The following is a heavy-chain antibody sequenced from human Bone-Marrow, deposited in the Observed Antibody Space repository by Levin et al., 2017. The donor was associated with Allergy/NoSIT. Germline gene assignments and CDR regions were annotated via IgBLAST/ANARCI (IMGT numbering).Heavy chain of an antibody. J-gene: IGHJ4*02. V-gene: IGHV3-23*01. Sequence: GGSLRLSCAGSGFTFSRYAMMWVRQAPGKGLEWVSTIVDSGTSTYYADSVKGRFTISRDNSKNTLSLQMNSLRVEDTALYFCAKVDCGGTGGRRVDNWGQGTLVTVSP. CDR1: GFTFSRYA. CDR2: IVDSGTST. D-gene: IGHD2-21*01. CDR3: AKVDCGGTGGRRVDN.